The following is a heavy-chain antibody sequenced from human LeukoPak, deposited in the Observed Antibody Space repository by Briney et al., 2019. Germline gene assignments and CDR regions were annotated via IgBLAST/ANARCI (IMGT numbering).Heavy chain of an antibody. CDR3: ARAKKRSGRSRNFYLDV. V-gene: IGHV4-61*09. D-gene: IGHD1-26*01. CDR1: DDPINSGVYY. J-gene: IGHJ6*03. CDR2: IYTSGTTT. Sequence: SETLSLTCTVSDDPINSGVYYWNCIRQPAGKGLEWIGHIYTSGTTTNSNPSLKSRVAISLDTSKNHFSLKLSSVTAADTAVYYCARAKKRSGRSRNFYLDVWGKGTTVTVSS.